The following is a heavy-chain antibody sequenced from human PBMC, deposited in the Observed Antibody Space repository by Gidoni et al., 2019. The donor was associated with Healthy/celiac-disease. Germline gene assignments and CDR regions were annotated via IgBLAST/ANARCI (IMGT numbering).Heavy chain of an antibody. CDR2: IYSGGST. CDR3: AREYQQDYYYYMDV. J-gene: IGHJ6*03. D-gene: IGHD2-2*01. V-gene: IGHV3-53*01. CDR1: GFTVSSNY. Sequence: EVQLVESGGGLIQPGGSLRLSCAASGFTVSSNYMSWVRQAPGKGLEWVSVIYSGGSTYYADSVKGRFTISRDNSKNTLYLQMNSLRAEDTAVYYCAREYQQDYYYYMDVWGKGTTVTVSS.